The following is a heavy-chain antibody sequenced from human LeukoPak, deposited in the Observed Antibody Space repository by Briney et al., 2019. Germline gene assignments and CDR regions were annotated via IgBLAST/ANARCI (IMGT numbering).Heavy chain of an antibody. CDR3: ARGPLSSGWYLYYYYGMDV. CDR1: GGSFSGYY. CDR2: INHSGST. V-gene: IGHV4-34*01. Sequence: SETLSLTCAVYGGSFSGYYWSWIRQPPGKGLEWIGEINHSGSTNYNPSLKSRVTISVDTSKNQFSLKLSSVTAAGTAVYYCARGPLSSGWYLYYYYGMDVWGQGTTVTVSS. J-gene: IGHJ6*02. D-gene: IGHD6-19*01.